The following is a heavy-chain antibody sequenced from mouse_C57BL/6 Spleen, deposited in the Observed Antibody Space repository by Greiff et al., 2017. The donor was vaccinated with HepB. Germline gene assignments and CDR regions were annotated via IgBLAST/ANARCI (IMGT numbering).Heavy chain of an antibody. CDR2: INPNNGGT. Sequence: VQLQQSGPELVKPGASVKISCKASGYTFTDYYMNWVKQSHGKSLEWIGDINPNNGGTSYNQKFKGKATLTVDKSSSTAYMELRSLTSEDSAVYYCARKGGYYGSFAYWGQGTLVTVSA. J-gene: IGHJ3*01. D-gene: IGHD1-1*01. CDR3: ARKGGYYGSFAY. CDR1: GYTFTDYY. V-gene: IGHV1-26*01.